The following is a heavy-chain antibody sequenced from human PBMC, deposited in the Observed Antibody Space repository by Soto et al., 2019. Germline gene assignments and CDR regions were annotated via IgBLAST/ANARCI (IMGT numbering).Heavy chain of an antibody. Sequence: PGGSLRLSCAASGFTFTSYGMHWVRQAPGKGLEWMALILHDGSAEYYADSVKGRFTISRDNSKNTLYLQMNSLRAEHTAVYYCARSRDGYRFYFYYGMDGWGQGTTVTVSS. CDR3: ARSRDGYRFYFYYGMDG. V-gene: IGHV3-30*03. CDR1: GFTFTSYG. J-gene: IGHJ6*02. CDR2: ILHDGSAE. D-gene: IGHD5-12*01.